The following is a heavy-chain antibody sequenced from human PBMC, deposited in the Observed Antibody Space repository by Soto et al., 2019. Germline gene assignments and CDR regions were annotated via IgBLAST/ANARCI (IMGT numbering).Heavy chain of an antibody. Sequence: QVQLVQSGAEVKKPGSSVKVSCRASGGTFSSYAVSWVRQAPGQGLEWMGVIIPLLGTPKYAQKFQGRVTITADDSATTAYMELTSLRSDDTAVYYCARESSSPHYYYYGMDVWGQGTTVTVSS. V-gene: IGHV1-69*01. CDR3: ARESSSPHYYYYGMDV. D-gene: IGHD6-6*01. J-gene: IGHJ6*02. CDR2: IIPLLGTP. CDR1: GGTFSSYA.